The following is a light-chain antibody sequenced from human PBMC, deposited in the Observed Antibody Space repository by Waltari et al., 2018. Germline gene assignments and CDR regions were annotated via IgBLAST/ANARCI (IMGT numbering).Light chain of an antibody. V-gene: IGLV2-14*03. Sequence: QSALTQPASVSGSLGQSINISCSGTNSDIGGYNSVSWYQQTPGEAPNLLIFDVSTRPSGVSSRFSAFKSGTTASLTISGLQAEDEADYYCCSKTSSTASIVFGGGTTLTVL. CDR1: NSDIGGYNS. J-gene: IGLJ3*02. CDR3: CSKTSSTASIV. CDR2: DVS.